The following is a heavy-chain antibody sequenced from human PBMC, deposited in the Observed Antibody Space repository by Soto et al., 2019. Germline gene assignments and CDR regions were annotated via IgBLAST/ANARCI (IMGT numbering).Heavy chain of an antibody. CDR2: ISSSSSYT. Sequence: PGGSLRLSCAASGFTFSSYAMSWVRQAPGKGLEWVSYISSSSSYTNYADSVKGRFTISRDNAKNSLYLQMNSLRAEDTAVYYCATGSPQAMAAHYYYYGMDVWGQGTTVTVSS. CDR1: GFTFSSYA. V-gene: IGHV3-21*05. J-gene: IGHJ6*02. CDR3: ATGSPQAMAAHYYYYGMDV. D-gene: IGHD5-18*01.